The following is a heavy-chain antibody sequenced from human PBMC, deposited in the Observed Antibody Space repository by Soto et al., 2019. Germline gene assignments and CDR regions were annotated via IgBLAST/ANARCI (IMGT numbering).Heavy chain of an antibody. CDR2: IYHSGST. J-gene: IGHJ4*02. CDR1: GGSISSSSW. D-gene: IGHD3-10*01. CDR3: VSRDHEGFRY. V-gene: IGHV4-4*02. Sequence: SETLSLTCAVSGGSISSSSWWTWVRQPPGKGLEWIGEIYHSGSTNYNPPLKTRVTISVDKSKNLFSLKLGSVTAADTAVYYCVSRDHEGFRYWGQGTVVIVSS.